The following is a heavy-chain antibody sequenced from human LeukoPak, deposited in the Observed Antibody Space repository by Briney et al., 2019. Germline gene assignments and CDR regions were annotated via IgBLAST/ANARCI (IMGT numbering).Heavy chain of an antibody. CDR2: ISDSGST. CDR3: ARPERAHRHDAFDI. CDR1: GGSISSSSYY. J-gene: IGHJ3*02. V-gene: IGHV4-39*01. D-gene: IGHD5-24*01. Sequence: SETLSLTCTVSGGSISSSSYYWGWVRRPPGEGLEWIGSISDSGSTYCNPSLKSRVTMSVDTSKNQFSLKLSSVTAADTAVYYCARPERAHRHDAFDIWGQGTMVTVSS.